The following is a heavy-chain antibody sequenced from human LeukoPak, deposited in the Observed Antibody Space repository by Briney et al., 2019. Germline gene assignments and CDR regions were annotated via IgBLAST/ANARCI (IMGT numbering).Heavy chain of an antibody. CDR3: ATVWAYSSSS. J-gene: IGHJ4*02. Sequence: PGGSLRLSCAASGFTFSSYAMSGVRQAPGKGLEWVSAISGSGGSTYYADSVKGRFTISRDNSKNTLYLQMNSLRAEDTAVYYCATVWAYSSSSWGQGTLVTVSS. V-gene: IGHV3-23*01. CDR2: ISGSGGST. CDR1: GFTFSSYA. D-gene: IGHD6-13*01.